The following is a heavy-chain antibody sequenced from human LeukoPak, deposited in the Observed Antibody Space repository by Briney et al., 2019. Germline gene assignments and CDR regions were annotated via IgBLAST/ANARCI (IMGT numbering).Heavy chain of an antibody. CDR1: GGTFSSYA. Sequence: ASVKVSCKVSGGTFSSYAISWVRQAPGQGLEWMGGIIPIFGTANYAQKFQGRVTITADESTSTAYMELSSLRSEDTAVYYCARGRDCTNGVCFRYNWFDPWGQGTLVTVSS. D-gene: IGHD2-8*01. CDR2: IIPIFGTA. CDR3: ARGRDCTNGVCFRYNWFDP. J-gene: IGHJ5*02. V-gene: IGHV1-69*01.